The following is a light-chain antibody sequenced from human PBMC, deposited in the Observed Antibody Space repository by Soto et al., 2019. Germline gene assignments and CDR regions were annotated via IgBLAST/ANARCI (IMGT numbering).Light chain of an antibody. CDR3: QQLRMYPST. V-gene: IGKV1-8*01. CDR2: AAS. J-gene: IGKJ4*01. CDR1: QGISSY. Sequence: AILMTQSPSSFSASPGDRVTITCRASQGISSYLAWYQQKPGKAPKLLIYAASTLQSGVPSRFSGSGSGTDFALTITSLQAEDFATYYCQQLRMYPSTFGGGTKVDIK.